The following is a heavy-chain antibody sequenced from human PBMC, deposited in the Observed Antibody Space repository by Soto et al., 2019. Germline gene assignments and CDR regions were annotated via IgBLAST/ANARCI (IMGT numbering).Heavy chain of an antibody. CDR2: IYYSGST. CDR1: GGSISSYY. CDR3: ARDHGLLGAFDI. V-gene: IGHV4-59*01. D-gene: IGHD2-15*01. J-gene: IGHJ3*02. Sequence: SETLSLTCTVSGGSISSYYWSWIRQPPGKGLEWFGYIYYSGSTNYNPSLKSRVTISVDTSKNQFSLKLSSVTAADTAVYYCARDHGLLGAFDIWGQGTMVTVSS.